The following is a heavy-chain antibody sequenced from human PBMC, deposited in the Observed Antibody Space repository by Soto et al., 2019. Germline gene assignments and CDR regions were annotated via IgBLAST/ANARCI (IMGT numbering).Heavy chain of an antibody. D-gene: IGHD3-10*01. V-gene: IGHV4-61*01. J-gene: IGHJ6*02. CDR1: GGSVSSGSYY. Sequence: SETLSLTCTVSGGSVSSGSYYWSWIRQPPGKGLEWIGYIYYSGSTNYNPSLKSRVTISVDTSKNQFSLKLSSVTAADTAVYYCARDRGGLQFGYYYYYGMDVWGQGTTVTV. CDR3: ARDRGGLQFGYYYYYGMDV. CDR2: IYYSGST.